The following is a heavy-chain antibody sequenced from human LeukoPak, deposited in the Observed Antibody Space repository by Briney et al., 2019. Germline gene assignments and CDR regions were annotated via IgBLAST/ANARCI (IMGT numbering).Heavy chain of an antibody. CDR2: IHTTGST. CDR1: GGSISSDGYS. D-gene: IGHD3-22*01. V-gene: IGHV4-61*02. J-gene: IGHJ6*03. Sequence: SETLSLTCAVSGGSISSDGYSWSWIRQPAGKGLEWIGRIHTTGSTNYNPSLKSRVTMSVDTSKNQFSLKLSSVTAADTAVYYCARDRYYYDSSGYIRMDVWGKGTTVTISS. CDR3: ARDRYYYDSSGYIRMDV.